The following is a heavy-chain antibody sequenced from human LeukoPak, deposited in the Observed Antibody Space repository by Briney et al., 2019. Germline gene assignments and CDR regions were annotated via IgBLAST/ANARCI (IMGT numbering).Heavy chain of an antibody. D-gene: IGHD6-13*01. CDR1: GGSISSYY. J-gene: IGHJ4*02. CDR2: SYYGGAT. Sequence: SVTLSLTCTVSGGSISSYYWSWIRQPPGEGLEWIGFSYYGGATKYSPSLQSRVTISLDPSRSRFSLKLTSVTAADTAVYYCTRVHRAIAAAGDEGFDYWGQGTLVTVSS. V-gene: IGHV4-59*01. CDR3: TRVHRAIAAAGDEGFDY.